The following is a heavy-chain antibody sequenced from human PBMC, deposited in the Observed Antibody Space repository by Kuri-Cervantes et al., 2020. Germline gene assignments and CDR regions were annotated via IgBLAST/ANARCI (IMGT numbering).Heavy chain of an antibody. CDR3: ARVVDYCTTGYCYYMDA. J-gene: IGHJ6*03. CDR1: GGFFSGYY. Sequence: ENLSLTCAVYGGFFSGYYWSWIRQPPGKGLEGIGEINHSGSTNYNPVLKSRVTISVDTSKNQFSLKLSSVTAADTAVYYCARVVDYCTTGYCYYMDAWAKGTTVTVSS. V-gene: IGHV4-34*01. D-gene: IGHD3/OR15-3a*01. CDR2: INHSGST.